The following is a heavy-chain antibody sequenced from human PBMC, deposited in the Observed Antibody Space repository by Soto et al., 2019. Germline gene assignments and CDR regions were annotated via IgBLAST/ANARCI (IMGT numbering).Heavy chain of an antibody. V-gene: IGHV1-69*13. CDR1: GGTFSSYA. J-gene: IGHJ4*02. D-gene: IGHD3-22*01. CDR2: IIPIFGTA. Sequence: GASVKVSCKASGGTFSSYAISWVRQAPGQGLEWMGGIIPIFGTANYAQKFQGRVTITADESTSTAYMELSSLRSEDTAVYYCARDGTESFYDSSGYVGYWGQGTLVTVSS. CDR3: ARDGTESFYDSSGYVGY.